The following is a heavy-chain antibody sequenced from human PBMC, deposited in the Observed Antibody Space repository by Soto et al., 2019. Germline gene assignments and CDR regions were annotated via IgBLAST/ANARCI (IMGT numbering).Heavy chain of an antibody. CDR1: GFTFSSYA. CDR3: AKSRVYAIAGFDY. Sequence: PGGSLRLSCAASGFTFSSYAMSWVRQAPGKGLEWVSAISGSGGSTYYADSVKGRFTISRDNSKNTLYLQTNSLRAEDTAVYYCAKSRVYAIAGFDYWGQGTLVTVSS. CDR2: ISGSGGST. J-gene: IGHJ4*02. V-gene: IGHV3-23*01. D-gene: IGHD2-8*01.